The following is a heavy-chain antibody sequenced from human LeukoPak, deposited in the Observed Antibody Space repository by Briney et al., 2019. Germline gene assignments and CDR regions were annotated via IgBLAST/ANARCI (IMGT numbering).Heavy chain of an antibody. CDR2: IIPIFGTA. CDR3: ARENSQLQYGMDV. D-gene: IGHD2-21*01. J-gene: IGHJ6*02. Sequence: SVKVSCKASGGTFSSYAISWVRQAPGQGLEWMGGIIPIFGTANYAQKFQGRVTITAGESTSTAYMELSSLRSEDTAVYYCARENSQLQYGMDVWGQGTTVTVSS. V-gene: IGHV1-69*13. CDR1: GGTFSSYA.